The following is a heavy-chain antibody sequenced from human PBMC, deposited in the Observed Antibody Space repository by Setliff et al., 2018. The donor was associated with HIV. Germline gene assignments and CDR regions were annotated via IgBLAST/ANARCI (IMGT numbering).Heavy chain of an antibody. Sequence: LRLSCAASGFTFSSYGMHWVRQAPGKGLEWVAFIRYDGSNKYYADSVKGRFTISRDNSKNTLYLQMNSLRAEDTAVYYCAKFHGSGSSYYFDYWGQGTLVTVSS. V-gene: IGHV3-30*02. CDR2: IRYDGSNK. CDR1: GFTFSSYG. D-gene: IGHD3-10*01. J-gene: IGHJ4*02. CDR3: AKFHGSGSSYYFDY.